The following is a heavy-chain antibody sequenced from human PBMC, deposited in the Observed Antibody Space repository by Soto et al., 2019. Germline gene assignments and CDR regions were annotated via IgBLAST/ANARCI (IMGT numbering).Heavy chain of an antibody. CDR1: GYSFTSYW. D-gene: IGHD2-2*02. CDR3: ARQGYCSTTACSTVDY. V-gene: IGHV5-51*01. Sequence: GESLKISCKGSGYSFTSYWIGWVRQMPGKGLEWLGIIYPGDSHTRYSPSFQGQVTISADKSISTAYLQWNSLKASDTAIYYCARQGYCSTTACSTVDYWGQGTLVTVSS. CDR2: IYPGDSHT. J-gene: IGHJ4*02.